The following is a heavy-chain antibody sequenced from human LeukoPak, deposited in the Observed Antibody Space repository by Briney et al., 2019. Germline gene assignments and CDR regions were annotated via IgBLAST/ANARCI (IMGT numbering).Heavy chain of an antibody. Sequence: SVKASCKASGVTLSSYTTSWGRQAPGQGLEWRGGIIPIFGTANYAQKFQGRVTITTDESTSTAYMELSSLRSEDTAVYYCACSSSSGRWFDPWGQGTLVTVSS. CDR1: GVTLSSYT. V-gene: IGHV1-69*05. CDR3: ACSSSSGRWFDP. D-gene: IGHD6-6*01. J-gene: IGHJ5*02. CDR2: IIPIFGTA.